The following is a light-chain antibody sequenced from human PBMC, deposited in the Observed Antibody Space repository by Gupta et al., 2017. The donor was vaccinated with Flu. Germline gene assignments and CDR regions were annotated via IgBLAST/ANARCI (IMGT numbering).Light chain of an antibody. Sequence: SYVLTQPPSVSVAPRQTARISCGGRKIGTKSVHWYQQKAGQAPVLVVYDDSDRPAGIPERFSGSNSGNTATLSISRVEAGDEADYYCQVWDSSSDLVVFGGGTKLTVL. CDR3: QVWDSSSDLVV. CDR1: KIGTKS. J-gene: IGLJ2*01. V-gene: IGLV3-21*02. CDR2: DDS.